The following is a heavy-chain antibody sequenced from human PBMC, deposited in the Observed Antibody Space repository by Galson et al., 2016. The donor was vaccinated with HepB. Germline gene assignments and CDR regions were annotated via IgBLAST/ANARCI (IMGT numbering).Heavy chain of an antibody. J-gene: IGHJ4*02. CDR2: IDPSDSYT. V-gene: IGHV5-10-1*01. CDR1: GYTLTTYW. Sequence: QSGAEVKKPGESLGISCKGSGYTLTTYWISWVRQMPGKGLEWLGRIDPSDSYTNYSPSFQGHVTISADKSISTAYLQWSSLKASDTAMYYCARHPHSGSHWVDWGQGTLVTVSS. CDR3: ARHPHSGSHWVD. D-gene: IGHD1-26*01.